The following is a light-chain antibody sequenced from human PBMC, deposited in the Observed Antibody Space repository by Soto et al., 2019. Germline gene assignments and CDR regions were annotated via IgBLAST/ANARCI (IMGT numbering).Light chain of an antibody. J-gene: IGLJ1*01. CDR2: EAS. V-gene: IGLV2-18*02. Sequence: QSALTQPPSVSGSPGQSVTISCTGTSTDFVSYNRVSWYQQPPGTAPKLIIYEASNRPSGVPGRFSGSKSGNTASLTISGLQAEDEADYYCSSYTINNSYVFGTGTKLTVL. CDR3: SSYTINNSYV. CDR1: STDFVSYNR.